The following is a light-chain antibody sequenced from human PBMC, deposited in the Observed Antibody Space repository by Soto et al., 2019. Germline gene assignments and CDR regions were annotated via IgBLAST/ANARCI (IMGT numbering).Light chain of an antibody. CDR3: NSYTSSTTLQ. CDR1: SSDIGYSQY. Sequence: QSVLTQPASVSGSPGQSITISCTGTSSDIGYSQYVSWYQQHPGKAPKLIIFEVYNRPSGTSDRFSGSKSGNTASLTISGLQAEDEAYYYCNSYTSSTTLQLGGGTKVTVL. J-gene: IGLJ2*01. CDR2: EVY. V-gene: IGLV2-14*01.